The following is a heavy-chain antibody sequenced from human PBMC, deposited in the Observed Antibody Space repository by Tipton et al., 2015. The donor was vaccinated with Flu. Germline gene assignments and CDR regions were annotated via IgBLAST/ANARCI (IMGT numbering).Heavy chain of an antibody. J-gene: IGHJ4*02. D-gene: IGHD3-10*01. Sequence: TLSLTCTVSGGSISSYYWSWIRQPPGKGLEWIGYIYYSGSTNYNPSLKSRVTISVDTSKNQFSLKLSSVTAADTAVYYCARVSGSGTDVTFYFWGQGTLVTVSS. CDR3: ARVSGSGTDVTFYF. V-gene: IGHV4-59*01. CDR2: IYYSGST. CDR1: GGSISSYY.